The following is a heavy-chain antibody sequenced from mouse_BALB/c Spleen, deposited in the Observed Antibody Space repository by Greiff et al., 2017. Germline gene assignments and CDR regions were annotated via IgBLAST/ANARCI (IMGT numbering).Heavy chain of an antibody. D-gene: IGHD2-4*01. J-gene: IGHJ3*01. Sequence: EVQVVESGGGLVKPGGSLKLSCAASGFTFSSYAMSWVRQTPEKRLEWVASISSGGSTYYPDSVKGRFTISRDNARNILYLQMSSLRSEDTAMYYCARGRDDYGTWFAYWGQGTLVTVSA. V-gene: IGHV5-6-5*01. CDR3: ARGRDDYGTWFAY. CDR1: GFTFSSYA. CDR2: ISSGGST.